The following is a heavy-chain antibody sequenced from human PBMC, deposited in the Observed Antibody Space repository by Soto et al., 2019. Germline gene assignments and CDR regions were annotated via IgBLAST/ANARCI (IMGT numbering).Heavy chain of an antibody. J-gene: IGHJ3*02. V-gene: IGHV1-46*03. CDR3: ARDQYYYDSSGSRDAFDI. CDR1: GYTFTSYG. CDR2: ISPSDGST. Sequence: GASVKVSCKASGYTFTSYGINWVRQAPGQGLEWMGIISPSDGSTNYAQKFQGRVTMTRDTSTSTVYMELSSLRSEDTAVYYCARDQYYYDSSGSRDAFDIWGQGTMVTVS. D-gene: IGHD3-22*01.